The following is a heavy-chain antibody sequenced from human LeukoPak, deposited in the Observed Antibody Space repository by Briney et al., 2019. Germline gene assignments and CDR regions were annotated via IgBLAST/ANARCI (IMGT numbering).Heavy chain of an antibody. CDR3: ARQDGYGLYYFDS. V-gene: IGHV5-51*01. CDR1: GSIFAGYW. Sequence: GASLKISCKCSGSIFAGYWIAWVRPLPGKGLEWMGIIYPGDSDTRYSPSFQGQVTISADKSISTAYLQWGSLKASDTAMYYCARQDGYGLYYFDSWGQGTLVTVSS. D-gene: IGHD5-18*01. J-gene: IGHJ4*02. CDR2: IYPGDSDT.